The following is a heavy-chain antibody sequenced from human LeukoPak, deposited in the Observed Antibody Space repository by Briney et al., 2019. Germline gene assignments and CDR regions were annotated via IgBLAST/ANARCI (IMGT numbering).Heavy chain of an antibody. Sequence: SETLSLTCTVSGGSISSYYWSWIRQPPGKGLEWIGYIYYSGSTNYNPSLKSRVTISVDTSKNQFSLKLSSVTAADTAVYYCARYYDSSGYYPSHFGYWGQGTLVTVSS. CDR1: GGSISSYY. V-gene: IGHV4-59*08. CDR2: IYYSGST. CDR3: ARYYDSSGYYPSHFGY. J-gene: IGHJ4*02. D-gene: IGHD3-22*01.